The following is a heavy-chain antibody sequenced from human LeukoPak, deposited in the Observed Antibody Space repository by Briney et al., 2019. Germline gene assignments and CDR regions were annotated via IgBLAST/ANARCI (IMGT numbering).Heavy chain of an antibody. D-gene: IGHD4-11*01. CDR3: AHRPPGEVKNDYWWFDP. Sequence: SGPTLVNPTQTLTLTCTFSGFSLSTSGVGVGWIRQPPGKALEWLALIYWDDDKRYGPSLKSRLTITKDTSKNQVVLTMTNMDPVDTATYYCAHRPPGEVKNDYWWFDPWGQGTLVTVSS. CDR2: IYWDDDK. J-gene: IGHJ5*02. CDR1: GFSLSTSGVG. V-gene: IGHV2-5*05.